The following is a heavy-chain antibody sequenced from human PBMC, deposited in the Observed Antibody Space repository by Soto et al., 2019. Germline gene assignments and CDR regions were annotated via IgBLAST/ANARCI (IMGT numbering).Heavy chain of an antibody. CDR2: ISGSGGST. CDR1: GFTFSSYA. V-gene: IGHV3-23*01. J-gene: IGHJ4*02. Sequence: GGSLRLSCAASGFTFSSYAMSWVRQAPGKGLEWVSTISGSGGSTYYADSVKGRFTISRDSSKNTLSLQMNSLRAEDTAVYYCAKTGYDSSGYYSLDFDYWGQGTLVTVSS. CDR3: AKTGYDSSGYYSLDFDY. D-gene: IGHD3-22*01.